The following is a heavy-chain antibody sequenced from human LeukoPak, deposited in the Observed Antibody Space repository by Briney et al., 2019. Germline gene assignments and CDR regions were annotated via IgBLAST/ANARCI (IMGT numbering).Heavy chain of an antibody. Sequence: PGGSLRLSFAAAGFTFSNYWMHWFRQASPRGLLWVSRIYKDGSSTNYADSEKGRFTISRDNAKNTLYLQMNSLRAEDTAVYYCVSSLGGNDNWGQGTLVTVSS. J-gene: IGHJ4*02. CDR2: IYKDGSST. CDR3: VSSLGGNDN. CDR1: GFTFSNYW. V-gene: IGHV3-74*01.